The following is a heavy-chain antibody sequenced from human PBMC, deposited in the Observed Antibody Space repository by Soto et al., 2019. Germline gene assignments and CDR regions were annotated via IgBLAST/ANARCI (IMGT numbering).Heavy chain of an antibody. CDR2: ISSTTNYI. Sequence: GGSLRLSCAASGFTFTRYSMNWVRQAPGKGLEWVSSISSTTNYIYYGDSMKGRFTISRDNAKNSLYLEMNSLGAEDTAVYYCARESEDLTSNFDYWGQGTLVTVSS. J-gene: IGHJ4*02. CDR3: ARESEDLTSNFDY. V-gene: IGHV3-21*06. CDR1: GFTFTRYS.